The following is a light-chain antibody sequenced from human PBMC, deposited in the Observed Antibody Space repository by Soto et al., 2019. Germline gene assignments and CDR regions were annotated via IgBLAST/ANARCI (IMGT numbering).Light chain of an antibody. CDR1: QSISSW. V-gene: IGKV1-5*01. CDR2: DAS. J-gene: IGKJ1*01. Sequence: DIKMTQSPSTLSASVGGGVTITCRASQSISSWLAWYQQKPGKAPKLLIYDASSLESGVPSRFSGSGSGTECTLTISSLKPDDFATYYCQEYQSYSRRFGQGTKVDI. CDR3: QEYQSYSRR.